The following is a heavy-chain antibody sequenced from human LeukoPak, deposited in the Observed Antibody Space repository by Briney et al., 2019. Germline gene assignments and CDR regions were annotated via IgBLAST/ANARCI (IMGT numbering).Heavy chain of an antibody. D-gene: IGHD1-26*01. CDR3: ARWSGSYFDY. CDR2: IYYSGST. Sequence: SETLSLTCTVSGGSISSSSYYWGWIRQPPGKWLEWIGSIYYSGSTYYNPSLKSRVTISVDTSKNQFSLKLSSVTAADTAVYYCARWSGSYFDYWGQGTLVTVSS. V-gene: IGHV4-39*01. J-gene: IGHJ4*02. CDR1: GGSISSSSYY.